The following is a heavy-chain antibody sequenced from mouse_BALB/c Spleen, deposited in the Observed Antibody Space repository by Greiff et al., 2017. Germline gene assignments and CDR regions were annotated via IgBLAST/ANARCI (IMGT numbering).Heavy chain of an antibody. D-gene: IGHD3-2*01. J-gene: IGHJ3*01. Sequence: LQQPGSELVRPGASVKLSCKASGYTFTSYWMHWVKQRHGQGLEWIGNIYPGSGSTNYDEKFKSKGTLTVDTSSSTAYMHLSSLTSEDSAVYYCTRDDSSAWFAYWGQGTLVTVSA. CDR3: TRDDSSAWFAY. CDR2: IYPGSGST. V-gene: IGHV1S22*01. CDR1: GYTFTSYW.